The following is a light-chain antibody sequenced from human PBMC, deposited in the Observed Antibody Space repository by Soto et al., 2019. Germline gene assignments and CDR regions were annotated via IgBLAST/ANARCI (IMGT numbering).Light chain of an antibody. CDR3: QQRSNWPPYT. V-gene: IGKV3-11*01. CDR2: DAS. CDR1: QSVSTY. Sequence: EILLTQSPPTLSLSPGERAPLSCRPSQSVSTYLAWYQQKPGQPPRLLIYDASNRPTGIPARFSGSGSGTDFTLTISSLEPEDFAVYYCQQRSNWPPYTFGQGTKLEIK. J-gene: IGKJ2*01.